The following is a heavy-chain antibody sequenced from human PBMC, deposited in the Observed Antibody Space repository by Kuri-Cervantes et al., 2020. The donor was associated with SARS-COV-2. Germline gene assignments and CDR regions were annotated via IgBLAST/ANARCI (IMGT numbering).Heavy chain of an antibody. D-gene: IGHD4-17*01. CDR1: GSSVSSGSYY. J-gene: IGHJ6*02. Sequence: ESLKISCAVSGSSVSSGSYYWSWIRQPPGKGLEWIGYIYYNGSTNYNPSLKSRVTISVDTSKNQFSLMLSSVTAADTAMYYCARHDYGDPLTYYYGMDVWGQGTTVTVSS. V-gene: IGHV4-61*01. CDR2: IYYNGST. CDR3: ARHDYGDPLTYYYGMDV.